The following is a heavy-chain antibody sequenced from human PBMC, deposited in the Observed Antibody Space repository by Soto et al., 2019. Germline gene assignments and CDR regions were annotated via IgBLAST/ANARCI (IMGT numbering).Heavy chain of an antibody. CDR3: ARAKVGAHDAFDI. J-gene: IGHJ3*02. Sequence: QVQLVESGGGLVQPGRSLRLSCAASGFSFSNFGMHWVRQAPGKGLEWVALIWYDGSNNYYADSVKGRFTISSDNSRNTLYLQRDSLRAEDTAVYYCARAKVGAHDAFDIWGQGTMVTVSS. D-gene: IGHD1-26*01. V-gene: IGHV3-33*01. CDR1: GFSFSNFG. CDR2: IWYDGSNN.